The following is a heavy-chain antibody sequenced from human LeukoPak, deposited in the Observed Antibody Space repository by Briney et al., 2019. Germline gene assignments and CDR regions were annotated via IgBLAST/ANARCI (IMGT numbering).Heavy chain of an antibody. D-gene: IGHD5-24*01. CDR1: GYTFTSFH. J-gene: IGHJ4*02. CDR2: INPSGGST. V-gene: IGHV1-46*01. CDR3: AREMATSSFDY. Sequence: ASVKASCKASGYTFTSFHMHWVRQAPGQGLEWMGIINPSGGSTSYAQKFQGRVTMTRDTSTRVYMELSSLRSEDTAVYYCAREMATSSFDYWGQGTLATVSS.